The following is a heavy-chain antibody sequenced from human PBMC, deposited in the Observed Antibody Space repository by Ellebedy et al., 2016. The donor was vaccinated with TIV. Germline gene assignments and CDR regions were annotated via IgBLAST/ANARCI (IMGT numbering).Heavy chain of an antibody. CDR3: ARDSNMKDACDI. D-gene: IGHD6-13*01. J-gene: IGHJ3*02. V-gene: IGHV4-59*01. CDR2: VYYSGST. CDR1: GVSIRSYF. Sequence: MPSESLSLTCTVSGVSIRSYFRRWVRQPPGKGLEWIGSVYYSGSTKYNPSPKSRGTISVDASENQFSLKLNSVTMADTGSYYCARDSNMKDACDIWGQGRMVTVSS.